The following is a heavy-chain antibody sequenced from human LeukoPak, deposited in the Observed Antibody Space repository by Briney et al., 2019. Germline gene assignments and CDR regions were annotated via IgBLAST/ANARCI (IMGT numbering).Heavy chain of an antibody. Sequence: KPGESLKISCKGSGYSFTKYWIGWVRQTPEKGLEWMGIIYPGDSETRYSPSFQGQVTISADKSITTAYLQWSSLKASDTAVYYCATFGGKGGPSDYFDYWGQGALVTVSS. D-gene: IGHD3-10*01. V-gene: IGHV5-51*01. J-gene: IGHJ4*02. CDR3: ATFGGKGGPSDYFDY. CDR1: GYSFTKYW. CDR2: IYPGDSET.